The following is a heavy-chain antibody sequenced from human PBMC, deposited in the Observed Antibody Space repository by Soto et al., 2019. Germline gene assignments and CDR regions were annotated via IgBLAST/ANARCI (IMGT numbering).Heavy chain of an antibody. CDR3: ARGIRTTVTNWFDP. V-gene: IGHV1-2*02. D-gene: IGHD4-4*01. CDR1: GYTFTGYY. Sequence: QVHLVQSGAEVKKPGASVKVSCKASGYTFTGYYIHWVRQAPGQGLEWMGWINPNSGDTNYAQKFQGRVTMTRDMSISTAYMELTRLRSDDTAVYYCARGIRTTVTNWFDPWGQGTLVTVSS. CDR2: INPNSGDT. J-gene: IGHJ5*02.